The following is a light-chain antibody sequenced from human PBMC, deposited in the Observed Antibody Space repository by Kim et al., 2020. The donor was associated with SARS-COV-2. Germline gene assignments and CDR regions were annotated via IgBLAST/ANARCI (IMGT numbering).Light chain of an antibody. J-gene: IGLJ3*02. CDR3: NSRDSSGNHLV. Sequence: ALGKTVRITCQGGSLRSYYASWYQQKPGQAPVLVIYGKNNRPSGIPDRFSGSSSGNTASLTITGAQAEDEADYYCNSRDSSGNHLVFGGGTQLTVL. V-gene: IGLV3-19*01. CDR2: GKN. CDR1: SLRSYY.